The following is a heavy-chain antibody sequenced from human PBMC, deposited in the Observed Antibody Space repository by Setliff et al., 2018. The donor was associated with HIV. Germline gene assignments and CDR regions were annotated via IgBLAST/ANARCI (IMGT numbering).Heavy chain of an antibody. D-gene: IGHD3-22*01. J-gene: IGHJ3*02. Sequence: SETLSLTCTVSGGSISSGSYYWSWIRQPAGKGLEWIGRIYTSGSTNYNPSLKSRVTISVDTSKNQFSLKLSSVTAADTAVYYCARDRGPETMIVVKGRGAFDIWGQGTMVTVSS. V-gene: IGHV4-61*02. CDR1: GGSISSGSYY. CDR2: IYTSGST. CDR3: ARDRGPETMIVVKGRGAFDI.